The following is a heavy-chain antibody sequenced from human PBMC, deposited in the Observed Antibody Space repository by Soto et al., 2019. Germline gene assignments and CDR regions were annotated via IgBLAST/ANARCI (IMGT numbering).Heavy chain of an antibody. D-gene: IGHD3-3*01. J-gene: IGHJ4*02. CDR3: ARVKRITIFGVVTYYFDY. CDR1: GGSISSYY. Sequence: LETLSLTCTVSGGSISSYYWSWIRQPPGKGLEWIGYIYYSGSTNYNPSLKSRVTISVDTSKNQFSLKLSSVTAADTAVYYCARVKRITIFGVVTYYFDYWGQGTLVTVSS. V-gene: IGHV4-59*01. CDR2: IYYSGST.